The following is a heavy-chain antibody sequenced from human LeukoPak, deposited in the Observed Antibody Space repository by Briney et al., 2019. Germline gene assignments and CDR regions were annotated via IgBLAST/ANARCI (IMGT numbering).Heavy chain of an antibody. D-gene: IGHD6-19*01. V-gene: IGHV3-9*01. Sequence: GRSLRLSCAASGFTFDDYAMHWVRQAPGKGLEWVSGISWNSGSIGYADSVKGRFTLSRDNAKNSLYLQMNSLRAEDTALYYCAKSSSGWYSDFDYWGQGTLVTVSS. J-gene: IGHJ4*02. CDR1: GFTFDDYA. CDR3: AKSSSGWYSDFDY. CDR2: ISWNSGSI.